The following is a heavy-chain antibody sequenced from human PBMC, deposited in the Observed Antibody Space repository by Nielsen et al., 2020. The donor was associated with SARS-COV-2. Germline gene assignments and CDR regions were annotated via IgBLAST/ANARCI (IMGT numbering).Heavy chain of an antibody. D-gene: IGHD1-1*01. CDR3: ARDGDNWNDVSSPFDY. J-gene: IGHJ4*02. Sequence: GESLKISCAASGFTFSDYYMSWIRQAPGKGLEWVSYISSSSSYTNYADSVKGRFTISRDNAKNSLYLQMNSLRAEDTAVYYCARDGDNWNDVSSPFDYWGQGTLVTVSS. CDR1: GFTFSDYY. V-gene: IGHV3-11*06. CDR2: ISSSSSYT.